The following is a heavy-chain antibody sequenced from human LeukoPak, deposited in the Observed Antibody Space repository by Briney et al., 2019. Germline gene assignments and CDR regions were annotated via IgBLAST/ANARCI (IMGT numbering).Heavy chain of an antibody. CDR2: IYYSGST. CDR3: ARDRGLDY. Sequence: SETLSLTCTVSGGSISSSSYYWGWIRQPPGKGLEWIGSIYYSGSTYYNPSLKSRVTISVDTSKNQFSLKLSSVTAADTAVYYCARDRGLDYWGQGTLVTLSS. V-gene: IGHV4-39*07. J-gene: IGHJ4*02. CDR1: GGSISSSSYY.